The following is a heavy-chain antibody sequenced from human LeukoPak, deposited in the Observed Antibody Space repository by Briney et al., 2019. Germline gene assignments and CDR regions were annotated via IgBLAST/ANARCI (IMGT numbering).Heavy chain of an antibody. CDR1: GDSVTSSSYH. J-gene: IGHJ4*02. V-gene: IGHV4-39*01. CDR2: VYYSGNT. Sequence: SETLSLTCSVSGDSVTSSSYHWGWIRQPPGEGLEWIGTVYYSGNTYYNPSLKTRLTLSIDASKNQVSQRLSTVTATDSAVYYCARLSGGNPGNFWGQGTLVTVSS. CDR3: ARLSGGNPGNF. D-gene: IGHD3-10*01.